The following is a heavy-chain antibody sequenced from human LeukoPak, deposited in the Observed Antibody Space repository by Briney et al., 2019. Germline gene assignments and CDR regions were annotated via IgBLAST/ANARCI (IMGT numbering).Heavy chain of an antibody. D-gene: IGHD6-19*01. CDR2: IQSGGST. V-gene: IGHV3-66*01. CDR1: GFTVNNNH. Sequence: GGSLRLSCAASGFTVNNNHMSWVRQAPGKGLEWVSLIQSGGSTHYADSVKGRFTISRDNSKNTLYLQMNSLRAEDTAVYYCARDRGDSSGWPIIDYWGQGTLVTVSP. J-gene: IGHJ4*02. CDR3: ARDRGDSSGWPIIDY.